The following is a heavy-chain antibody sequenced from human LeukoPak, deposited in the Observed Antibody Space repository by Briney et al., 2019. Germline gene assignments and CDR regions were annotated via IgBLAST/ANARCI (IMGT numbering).Heavy chain of an antibody. V-gene: IGHV1-2*02. J-gene: IGHJ4*02. D-gene: IGHD5-18*01. CDR3: ARSRTAMITYFDY. CDR1: GYTFTGYY. CDR2: INPSSGGT. Sequence: ASVKVSCKASGYTFTGYYMHWVRQAPGQGLEWMGWINPSSGGTNYAQKFQGRVTMTRDTSISTAYMELSRLRSDDTAVYYCARSRTAMITYFDYWGQGTLVTVSS.